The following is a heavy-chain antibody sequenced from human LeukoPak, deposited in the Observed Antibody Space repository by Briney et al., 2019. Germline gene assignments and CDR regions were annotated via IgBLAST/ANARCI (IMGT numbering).Heavy chain of an antibody. Sequence: GGSLRLSCAASGFTFSSYSMNWVRQAPGKGLEWVSSISSSSSYIYYADSVKGRFTISRDNAKNSLYLQMNSLRAEDTAVYYCARCLESDYGDYDAFDIWGQGTMVTVSS. V-gene: IGHV3-21*01. CDR3: ARCLESDYGDYDAFDI. CDR1: GFTFSSYS. CDR2: ISSSSSYI. J-gene: IGHJ3*02. D-gene: IGHD4-17*01.